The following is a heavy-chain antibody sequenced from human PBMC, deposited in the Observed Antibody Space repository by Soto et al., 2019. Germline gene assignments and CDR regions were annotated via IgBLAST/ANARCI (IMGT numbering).Heavy chain of an antibody. CDR3: ARGSTRFFPYYYDSSGTANWFDP. D-gene: IGHD3-22*01. CDR2: IYYSGST. V-gene: IGHV4-59*01. CDR1: GGSISSYY. J-gene: IGHJ5*02. Sequence: SETLSLTCTVSGGSISSYYWSWIRQPPGKGLEWIGYIYYSGSTNYNPSLKSRVTISVDTSKNQFSLKLSSVTAADTAVYYCARGSTRFFPYYYDSSGTANWFDPWGQGTLVTVSS.